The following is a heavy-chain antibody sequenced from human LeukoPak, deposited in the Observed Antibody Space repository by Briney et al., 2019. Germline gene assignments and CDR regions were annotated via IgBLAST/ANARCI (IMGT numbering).Heavy chain of an antibody. CDR1: GGSISSGSYY. CDR3: ARVGVGATKGVDY. Sequence: PSETLSLTCTVSGGSISSGSYYWSWIRQPAGKGLEWIGRIYTSGSTNYNPSLKSRVTISVDTSKNQSSLKLSSVTAADTAVYYCARVGVGATKGVDYWGQGTLVTVSS. CDR2: IYTSGST. V-gene: IGHV4-61*02. D-gene: IGHD1-26*01. J-gene: IGHJ4*02.